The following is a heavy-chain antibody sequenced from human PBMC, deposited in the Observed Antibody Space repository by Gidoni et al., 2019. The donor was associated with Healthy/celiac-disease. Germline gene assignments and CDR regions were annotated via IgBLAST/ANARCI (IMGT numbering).Heavy chain of an antibody. CDR3: ARGDCSSTSCYPYYYGMDV. J-gene: IGHJ6*02. CDR1: GSTFTSYG. V-gene: IGHV1-18*01. CDR2: ISAYNGNT. Sequence: QVQLVQSGAAVKKPGASVKVSCKASGSTFTSYGISWVRQAPGPGLEWMGWISAYNGNTNYAQKLQGRVTMTTDTSTSTAYMELRSLRSDDTAVYYCARGDCSSTSCYPYYYGMDVWGQGTTVTVSS. D-gene: IGHD2-2*01.